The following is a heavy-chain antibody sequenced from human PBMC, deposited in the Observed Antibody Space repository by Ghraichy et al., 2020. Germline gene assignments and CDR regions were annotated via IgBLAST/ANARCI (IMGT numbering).Heavy chain of an antibody. CDR3: ARDRIAAAGSDAFDI. V-gene: IGHV3-33*01. Sequence: GESLNISCAASGFTFSSYGMHWVRQAPGKGLEWVAVIWYDGSNKYYADSVKGRFTISRDNSKNTLYLQMNSLRAEDTAVYYCARDRIAAAGSDAFDIWGQGTMVTVSS. CDR1: GFTFSSYG. D-gene: IGHD6-13*01. J-gene: IGHJ3*02. CDR2: IWYDGSNK.